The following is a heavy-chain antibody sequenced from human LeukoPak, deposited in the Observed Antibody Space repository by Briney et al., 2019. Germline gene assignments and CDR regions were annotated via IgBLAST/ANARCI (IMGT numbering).Heavy chain of an antibody. CDR3: ARAAGSSGYYYFDY. CDR1: GFTVSSSY. CDR2: IYSGGST. V-gene: IGHV3-53*01. Sequence: GGSLRLSCAASGFTVSSSYMSWVRQAPGKGLEWVSVIYSGGSTYYADSVKGRFTISRDNSKNTLYLQMNSLRAEDTAVYYRARAAGSSGYYYFDYWGQGTLVTVSS. D-gene: IGHD3-22*01. J-gene: IGHJ4*02.